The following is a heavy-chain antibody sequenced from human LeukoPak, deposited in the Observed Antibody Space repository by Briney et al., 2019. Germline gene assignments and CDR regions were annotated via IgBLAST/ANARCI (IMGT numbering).Heavy chain of an antibody. CDR1: GFIFSGFW. CDR2: FNSDGSNT. V-gene: IGHV3-74*01. J-gene: IGHJ4*02. CDR3: ARHLGTYSDH. D-gene: IGHD7-27*01. Sequence: RGGSLRLFCAASGFIFSGFWMYWVRQAPGKGVVWVSLFNSDGSNTNYANSVKGRFTISRDNAKNTLYIQVNSLRADDSAVYYCARHLGTYSDHWGQGTLVTVSS.